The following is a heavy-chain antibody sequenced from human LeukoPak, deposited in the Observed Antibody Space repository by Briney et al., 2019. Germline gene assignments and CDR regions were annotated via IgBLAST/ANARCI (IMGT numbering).Heavy chain of an antibody. Sequence: GRSMRLSCAASGNTFSSDAMHWVRQAPGKGLEWVAFISYDGSNKYYADSVKGRFTISRDNSKNTLYLQMNSLRAEDTAVYYCARDLTGTNYYYYGMDVWGQGTTVTVSS. CDR3: ARDLTGTNYYYYGMDV. CDR1: GNTFSSDA. D-gene: IGHD1-20*01. V-gene: IGHV3-30*04. CDR2: ISYDGSNK. J-gene: IGHJ6*02.